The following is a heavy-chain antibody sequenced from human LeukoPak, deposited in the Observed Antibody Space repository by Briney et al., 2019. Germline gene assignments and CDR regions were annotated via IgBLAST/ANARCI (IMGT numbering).Heavy chain of an antibody. J-gene: IGHJ5*02. CDR1: GGSFSGCY. V-gene: IGHV4-34*01. CDR3: ARSYWFDP. CDR2: INHSGST. Sequence: KPSETLSLTCAVYGGSFSGCYWSWIRQPPGKGLEWIGEINHSGSTNYNPSLKSRVTISVDTSKNQFSLKLSSVTAADTAVYYCARSYWFDPWGQGTLVTVSS.